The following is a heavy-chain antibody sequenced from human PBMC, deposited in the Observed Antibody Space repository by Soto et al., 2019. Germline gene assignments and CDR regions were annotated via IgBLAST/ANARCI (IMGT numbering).Heavy chain of an antibody. CDR1: GFTFSTYA. D-gene: IGHD1-26*01. CDR2: ISGSGGST. V-gene: IGHV3-23*01. J-gene: IGHJ4*02. Sequence: VQLLESGGGLVQPGGSLRLSCAASGFTFSTYAMSWVRQAPGKGLEWVSAISGSGGSTYYTDSVKGRFTISRDNSKNTLYLQMNSLRAEDTAVYYCAVRKTGSFFDYWGQGTLVTVSS. CDR3: AVRKTGSFFDY.